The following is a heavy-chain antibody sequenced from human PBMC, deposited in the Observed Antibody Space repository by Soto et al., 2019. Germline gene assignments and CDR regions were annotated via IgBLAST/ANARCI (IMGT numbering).Heavy chain of an antibody. CDR3: ARVSTSASGSYYTLDY. CDR2: GST. Sequence: ETLSLTCTVSGDSISSHYWSWIRQPPGKGLEWIGFGSTKYNPSLKSRISISVDTSKNQFSLNLTSATAADTAVYYCARVSTSASGSYYTLDYWGQGTLVTVSS. V-gene: IGHV4-59*11. CDR1: GDSISSHY. D-gene: IGHD3-10*01. J-gene: IGHJ4*02.